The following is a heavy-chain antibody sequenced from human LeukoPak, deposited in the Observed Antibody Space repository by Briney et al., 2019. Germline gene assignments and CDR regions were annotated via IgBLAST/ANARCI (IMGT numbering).Heavy chain of an antibody. J-gene: IGHJ3*02. Sequence: PGGSLRLSCAASGFTFDDYGMSWVRQAPGKGLEWVSGINWNGGSTGYADSVKGRFTISRDNTKNTLYLQMNSLRAEDTAVYYCVRGGSYSTNPFDIWGQGTMVTVSS. D-gene: IGHD1-26*01. CDR2: INWNGGST. V-gene: IGHV3-20*04. CDR3: VRGGSYSTNPFDI. CDR1: GFTFDDYG.